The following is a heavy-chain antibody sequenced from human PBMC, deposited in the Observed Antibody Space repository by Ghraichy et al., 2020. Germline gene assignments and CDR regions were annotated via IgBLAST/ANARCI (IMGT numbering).Heavy chain of an antibody. CDR2: IYYSGST. Sequence: ETLSLTCTVSGGSISSYYWSWIRQPPGKGLEWIGYIYYSGSTNYNPSLKSRVTISVDTSKNQFSLKLSSVTAADTAVYYCARDFPPGGYWGQGTLVTVS. V-gene: IGHV4-59*01. CDR3: ARDFPPGGY. CDR1: GGSISSYY. J-gene: IGHJ4*02. D-gene: IGHD3-10*01.